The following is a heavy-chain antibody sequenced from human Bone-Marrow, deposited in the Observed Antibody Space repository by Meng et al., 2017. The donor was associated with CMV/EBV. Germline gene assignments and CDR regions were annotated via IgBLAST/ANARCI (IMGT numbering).Heavy chain of an antibody. J-gene: IGHJ4*02. CDR2: IYPGDSDT. CDR3: ARAKTYCSGGSCYLILVDY. Sequence: KVSCKGSGYSFTSYWIGWVRQMPGKGLEWMGIIYPGDSDTRYSPSFQGQVTISADKSISTAYLQWSSLKASDTAMYYCARAKTYCSGGSCYLILVDYWGQGHLVTVSS. D-gene: IGHD2-15*01. CDR1: GYSFTSYW. V-gene: IGHV5-51*01.